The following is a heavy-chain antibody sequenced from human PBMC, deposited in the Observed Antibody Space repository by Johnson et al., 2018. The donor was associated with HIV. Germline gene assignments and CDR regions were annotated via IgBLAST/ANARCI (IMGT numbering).Heavy chain of an antibody. V-gene: IGHV3-15*05. CDR2: IKSKTDGGTT. CDR3: ARVALPAPDVGAFDI. J-gene: IGHJ3*02. CDR1: GFTFSNAW. Sequence: VQLVESGGGVVQPGRSLRLSCAASGFTFSNAWMSWVRQAPGKVLEWVARIKSKTDGGTTDYAAPVKGRFTISRDNAKNTLYLQMNSLRAEDTAVYYCARVALPAPDVGAFDIWGQGTMVTVSS. D-gene: IGHD1-14*01.